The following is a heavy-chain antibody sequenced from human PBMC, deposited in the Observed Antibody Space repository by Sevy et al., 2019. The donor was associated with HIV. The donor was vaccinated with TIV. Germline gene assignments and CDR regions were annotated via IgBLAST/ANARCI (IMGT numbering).Heavy chain of an antibody. CDR2: IGYDGSNK. D-gene: IGHD6-19*01. J-gene: IGHJ4*02. CDR1: GFTFSSYG. V-gene: IGHV3-33*01. CDR3: ARDLGSSGYDY. Sequence: GGSLRLSCAASGFTFSSYGMHWVRQAPGKGLEWVAVIGYDGSNKYYADSVKGRLTISRNNSKKTLYLQMNSLRAEDTAVYYWARDLGSSGYDYWGQGTLVTVSS.